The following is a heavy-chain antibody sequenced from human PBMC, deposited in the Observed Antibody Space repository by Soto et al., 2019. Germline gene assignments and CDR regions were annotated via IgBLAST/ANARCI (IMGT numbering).Heavy chain of an antibody. Sequence: PGGSLRLSCAACDFIFTSYGMQWVRHAPGKGLERMALILQDXSADYYEDSVKGRLTISRGDAHNVAYLQMSSLRTEDTEMYYCAKDRYSGTYPTDFDDWGQGSLVTVSS. D-gene: IGHD1-26*01. CDR3: AKDRYSGTYPTDFDD. CDR2: ILQDXSAD. CDR1: DFIFTSYG. V-gene: IGHV3-30*18. J-gene: IGHJ4*02.